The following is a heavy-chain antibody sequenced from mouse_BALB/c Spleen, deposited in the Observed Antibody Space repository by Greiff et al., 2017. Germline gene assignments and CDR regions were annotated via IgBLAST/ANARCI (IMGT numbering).Heavy chain of an antibody. Sequence: VQLQQSGPELVKPGASVKISCKASGYSFTGYYMHWVKQSHVKSLEWIGRINPYNGATSYNQNFKDKASLTVDKSSSTAYMELHSLTSEDSAVYYCAREADGYFAYWGQGTLVTVSA. D-gene: IGHD2-3*01. CDR2: INPYNGAT. CDR1: GYSFTGYY. J-gene: IGHJ3*01. V-gene: IGHV1-26*01. CDR3: AREADGYFAY.